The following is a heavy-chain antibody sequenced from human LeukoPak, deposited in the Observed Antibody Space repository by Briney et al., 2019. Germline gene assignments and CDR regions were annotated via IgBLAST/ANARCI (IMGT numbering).Heavy chain of an antibody. D-gene: IGHD3-22*01. CDR2: ISSSSSYI. CDR3: AREGSPDYDSSGYYYFTAFTTTGGYYNGMDV. V-gene: IGHV3-21*01. J-gene: IGHJ6*02. Sequence: GGSLRLSCAASGFTFSSYSMNWVRQAPGKGLEWVSSISSSSSYIYYADSVKGRFTISRDNAKNSLYLQMNSLRAEDTAVYYCAREGSPDYDSSGYYYFTAFTTTGGYYNGMDVWGQGTTVTVSS. CDR1: GFTFSSYS.